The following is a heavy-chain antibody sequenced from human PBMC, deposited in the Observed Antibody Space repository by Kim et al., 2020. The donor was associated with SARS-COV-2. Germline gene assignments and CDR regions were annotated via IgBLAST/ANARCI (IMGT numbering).Heavy chain of an antibody. J-gene: IGHJ4*02. D-gene: IGHD3-16*01. CDR1: GFTFSSYA. V-gene: IGHV3-23*01. Sequence: GGSLRLSCGASGFTFSSYAMSWVRQAPGKGLEWVSSITAGGGSWTTYTDSVKGRVTISRDNSKNTLFLQMNSLRAEDSAVYYCAASLGYLFAFAYWGRGT. CDR3: AASLGYLFAFAY. CDR2: ITAGGGSWT.